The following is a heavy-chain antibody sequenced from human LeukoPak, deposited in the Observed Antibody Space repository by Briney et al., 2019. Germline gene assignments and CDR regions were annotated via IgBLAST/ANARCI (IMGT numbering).Heavy chain of an antibody. CDR3: ARSYCSSTSCSPNFDY. V-gene: IGHV5-51*01. CDR2: IYPGDSDT. Sequence: GESLKISCKASGYSFSTYWIAWVRQMPGKGLEWMGIIYPGDSDTRYSPSFQGQVTISADKSISTAYLQWSSLKASDTAMYYCARSYCSSTSCSPNFDYWGQGTLVTVSS. D-gene: IGHD2-2*01. CDR1: GYSFSTYW. J-gene: IGHJ4*02.